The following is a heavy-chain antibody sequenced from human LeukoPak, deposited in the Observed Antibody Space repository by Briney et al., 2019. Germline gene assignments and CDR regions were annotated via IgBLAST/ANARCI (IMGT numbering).Heavy chain of an antibody. CDR3: ARHELSYYDY. Sequence: PSETLSLTCTVSGGSISSYYWSWIRQPPGQGLEWIGYIYYSGNTNYNPSLKSRVTISVDTSKTQFSLKLSSVTAADTAVYYCARHELSYYDYWGQGTLVTVSS. CDR1: GGSISSYY. J-gene: IGHJ4*02. CDR2: IYYSGNT. V-gene: IGHV4-59*08.